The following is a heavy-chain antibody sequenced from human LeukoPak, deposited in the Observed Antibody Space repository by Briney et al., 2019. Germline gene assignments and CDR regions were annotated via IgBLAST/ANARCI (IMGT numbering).Heavy chain of an antibody. J-gene: IGHJ4*02. CDR1: GFTFTGHY. D-gene: IGHD5-24*01. Sequence: GASVKVSCKTSGFTFTGHYMHWLRQAPGQGLEWMGWINPNSGGTNYAQKVQGRVTMTTDTSTSTAYMELRSLRSDDAAVYYCARLGAARRDDYNPKSPFDYWGQGTLVTVSS. V-gene: IGHV1-2*02. CDR2: INPNSGGT. CDR3: ARLGAARRDDYNPKSPFDY.